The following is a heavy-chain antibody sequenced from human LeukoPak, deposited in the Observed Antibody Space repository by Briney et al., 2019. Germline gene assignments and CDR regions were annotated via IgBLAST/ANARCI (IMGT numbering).Heavy chain of an antibody. J-gene: IGHJ4*02. CDR1: GYIFTAYY. V-gene: IGHV1-2*06. Sequence: ASVKVSCKASGYIFTAYYIHWVRQAPGQGLEWMGQIDPNSDGTKYAQKFQGRVTMTRDTSISTAYMQVSRLRSDDTAVYYCATWRGSFYDYWGQGTLVTVSS. CDR3: ATWRGSFYDY. D-gene: IGHD2/OR15-2a*01. CDR2: IDPNSDGT.